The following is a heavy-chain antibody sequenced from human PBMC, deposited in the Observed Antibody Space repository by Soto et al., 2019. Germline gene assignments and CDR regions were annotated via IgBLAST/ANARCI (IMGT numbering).Heavy chain of an antibody. CDR2: ISGSGGST. CDR3: ATDPATVTTITAFDY. V-gene: IGHV3-23*01. D-gene: IGHD4-17*01. CDR1: GFTFSSYA. J-gene: IGHJ4*02. Sequence: EVQLLESGGGWVQPGGSLRLSCAASGFTFSSYAMSWVRQAPGKGLEWVSAISGSGGSTYYADSVKGRFTISRDNSKNTQYLQMNSLRAEDTAVYYCATDPATVTTITAFDYCGQGTLVTVSS.